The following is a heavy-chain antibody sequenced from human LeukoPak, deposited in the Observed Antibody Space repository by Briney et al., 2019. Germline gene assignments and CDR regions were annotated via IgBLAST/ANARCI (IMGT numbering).Heavy chain of an antibody. CDR3: VRVGYSYGYGDWNHFDY. Sequence: GGSLRLSCAASGFTFSSYSMNWVRQAPGKGLEWVSSISSSSSYIYYADSVKGRFTISRDNSKNTLYLQMNSLRAEDTAVYFCVRVGYSYGYGDWNHFDYWGQGTLVTVSS. J-gene: IGHJ4*02. CDR2: ISSSSSYI. V-gene: IGHV3-21*01. CDR1: GFTFSSYS. D-gene: IGHD5-18*01.